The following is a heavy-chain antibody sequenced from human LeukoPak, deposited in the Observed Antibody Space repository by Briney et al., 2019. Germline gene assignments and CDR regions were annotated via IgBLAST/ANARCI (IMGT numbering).Heavy chain of an antibody. J-gene: IGHJ4*02. D-gene: IGHD2-2*01. CDR3: ARDTIQPGLIDD. V-gene: IGHV3-48*01. Sequence: TGGSLRLSCAASGFTFSLYAMHWVRQAPGKGLEWMSDIKSGGDDIYYAASVRGRFTISRDDAGNTLFLQLSSLRAEDTAVYYCARDTIQPGLIDDWGQGTLVTVSS. CDR2: IKSGGDDI. CDR1: GFTFSLYA.